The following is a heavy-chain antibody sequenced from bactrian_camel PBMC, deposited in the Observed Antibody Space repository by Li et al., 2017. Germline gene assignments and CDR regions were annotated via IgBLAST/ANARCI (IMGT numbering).Heavy chain of an antibody. CDR2: IAPGGGRT. J-gene: IGHJ4*01. D-gene: IGHD1*01. V-gene: IGHV3S1*01. Sequence: QVQLVESGGGLVQPGGSLRLSCAASGFTFSNYFMNWVRQAPGKGLEWLSGIAPGGGRTYYADSVKGRFTISRDNAKNTLYLQLNSLKTEDTAMYYCAKGSGTYDCYSRSYCYQSPVGQGTQVTVS. CDR1: GFTFSNYF.